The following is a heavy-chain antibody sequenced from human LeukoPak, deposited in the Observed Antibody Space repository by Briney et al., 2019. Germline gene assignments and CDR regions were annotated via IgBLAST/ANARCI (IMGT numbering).Heavy chain of an antibody. V-gene: IGHV4-4*09. CDR3: ARPGPAAAGTGWDY. J-gene: IGHJ4*02. D-gene: IGHD6-13*01. CDR1: GGSIRSYY. Sequence: TSETLSLTCTVSGGSIRSYYWSWIRQPPGKGLEWIGYIYTSGSTNYNPSLKSRVTISVDTSKNQFSLKLSSVTAADTAVYYCARPGPAAAGTGWDYWGQGTLVTVSS. CDR2: IYTSGST.